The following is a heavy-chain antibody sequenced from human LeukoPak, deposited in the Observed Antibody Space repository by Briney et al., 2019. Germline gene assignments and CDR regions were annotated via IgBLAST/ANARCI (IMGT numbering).Heavy chain of an antibody. CDR2: IKEDGSEK. V-gene: IGHV3-7*01. CDR1: GFTFSNYW. J-gene: IGHJ4*02. CDR3: ARSGSSVFWY. D-gene: IGHD3-3*01. Sequence: AGGSLRLSCAASGFTFSNYWMSWVRQAPGKGLEWVANIKEDGSEKYSLDSVKGRFTVSRDNVKNSLYLQINNPRVEDTAIYYCARSGSSVFWYWGQGTLVTVSS.